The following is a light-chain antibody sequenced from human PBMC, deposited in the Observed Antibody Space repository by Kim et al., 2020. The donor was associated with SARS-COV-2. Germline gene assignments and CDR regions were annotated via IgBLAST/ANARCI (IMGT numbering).Light chain of an antibody. CDR2: DTN. CDR3: SLNYAGGRM. J-gene: IGLJ3*02. Sequence: QAVVTQEPSLTVSPGGTVTLTCGSNTGPVTSNQWPYWVQQKPGQVPRTLIYDTNNKHSWTPARFSGSLFGGKAALTLSGAQPDDEADYYCSLNYAGGRMFGGRTQLNVL. V-gene: IGLV7-46*01. CDR1: TGPVTSNQW.